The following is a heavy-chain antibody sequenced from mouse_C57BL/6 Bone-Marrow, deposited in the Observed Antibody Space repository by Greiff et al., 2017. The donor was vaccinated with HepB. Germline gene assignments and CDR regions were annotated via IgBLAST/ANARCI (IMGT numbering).Heavy chain of an antibody. CDR2: IYPRDGST. V-gene: IGHV1-85*01. CDR1: GYTFTSYD. D-gene: IGHD2-5*01. Sequence: VQLQQSGPELVKPGASVKLSCKASGYTFTSYDINWVKQRPGQGLEWIGWIYPRDGSTKYNEKFKGKATLTVDTSSTTAYMELHSLTSDDSAVYFCARPLYYSNFSYWGQVTLVTVSA. J-gene: IGHJ3*01. CDR3: ARPLYYSNFSY.